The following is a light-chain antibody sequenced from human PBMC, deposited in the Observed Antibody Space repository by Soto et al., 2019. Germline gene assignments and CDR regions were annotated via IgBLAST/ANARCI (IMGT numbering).Light chain of an antibody. V-gene: IGKV1-5*01. Sequence: DIQMTQSPYSLSASVGDRVTITYRASQSISSYLNWYQQKPGKAPKLLIYAASSLESGVPSRFSGSGSGTEFTLTISSLQPDDFATYYCQQYNSYWVTFGQGTRLEI. CDR3: QQYNSYWVT. J-gene: IGKJ5*01. CDR1: QSISSY. CDR2: AAS.